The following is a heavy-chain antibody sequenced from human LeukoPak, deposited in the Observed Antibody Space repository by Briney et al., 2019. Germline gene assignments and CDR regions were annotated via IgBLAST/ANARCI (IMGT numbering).Heavy chain of an antibody. V-gene: IGHV3-48*04. J-gene: IGHJ3*02. D-gene: IGHD4-11*01. CDR3: ARAQKYSYDAFDI. Sequence: PGGSLRLSCAASGFTFSNYAMNWVRQAPGKGLEYVSYISSGSGTIYYADSVQGRFTISRDNAKNSLYLQMNSLSAEDTAVYYCARAQKYSYDAFDIWGQGTMVTVSS. CDR2: ISSGSGTI. CDR1: GFTFSNYA.